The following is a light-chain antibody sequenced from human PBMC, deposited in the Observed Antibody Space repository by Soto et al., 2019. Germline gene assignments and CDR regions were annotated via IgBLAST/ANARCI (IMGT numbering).Light chain of an antibody. CDR1: QSVSSN. CDR2: GAS. V-gene: IGKV3-15*01. CDR3: QQYNDWPPSWT. J-gene: IGKJ1*01. Sequence: EVVMTQSPATLSVSPGERATLSCRASQSVSSNLAWYQQKPGQAPRLLIYGASTRATGIPARFSGSGSETEFTHTISSQQSEDFAIYYCQQYNDWPPSWTFGQGTKVEI.